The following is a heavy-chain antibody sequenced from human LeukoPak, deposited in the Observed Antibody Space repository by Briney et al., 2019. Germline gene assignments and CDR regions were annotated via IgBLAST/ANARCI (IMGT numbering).Heavy chain of an antibody. J-gene: IGHJ4*02. CDR3: AREGSRDYGGLHH. CDR2: MHYSGST. Sequence: SEPLSLTCSVSGGSITNNGYYWGWIRQSPETGLEWIGSMHYSGSTYYNPSLNSRVTISVDTSKNQFSLKLTSVTAADTAVYYCAREGSRDYGGLHHWGQGTLVTVSS. V-gene: IGHV4-39*07. D-gene: IGHD4-23*01. CDR1: GGSITNNGYY.